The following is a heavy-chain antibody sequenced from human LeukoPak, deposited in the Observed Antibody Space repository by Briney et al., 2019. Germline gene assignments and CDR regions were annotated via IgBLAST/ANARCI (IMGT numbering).Heavy chain of an antibody. D-gene: IGHD1-7*01. V-gene: IGHV3-7*01. J-gene: IGHJ6*03. Sequence: GGSLRLSCVASGFTFSSYWMSWVRQAPGKGLEWVANIKQDGSEKYYVDSVKGRLTISRDNAKNSLYLQMNSLRAEDTAMYYCARVGGMRTGTTYYYYMDVWGKGTTVTVSS. CDR3: ARVGGMRTGTTYYYYMDV. CDR1: GFTFSSYW. CDR2: IKQDGSEK.